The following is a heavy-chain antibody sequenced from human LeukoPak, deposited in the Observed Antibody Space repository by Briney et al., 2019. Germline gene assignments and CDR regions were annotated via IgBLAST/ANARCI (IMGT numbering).Heavy chain of an antibody. CDR2: IKGSGGDP. CDR1: GFTFSTYA. CDR3: ARGGHDFNPFYW. V-gene: IGHV3-23*01. Sequence: PGASLRLSCAASGFTFSTYAMGWVRQAPGKGLEWVSSIKGSGGDPFYADSVKGRFTISRDNSKNTLFLQLNSLRAEDSAVYYCARGGHDFNPFYWWGQGTLVTVSS. J-gene: IGHJ4*02. D-gene: IGHD2-21*02.